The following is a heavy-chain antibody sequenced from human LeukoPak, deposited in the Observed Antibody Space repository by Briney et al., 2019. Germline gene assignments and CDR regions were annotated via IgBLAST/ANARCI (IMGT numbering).Heavy chain of an antibody. J-gene: IGHJ6*02. V-gene: IGHV4-59*08. CDR2: IYYSGST. CDR1: GGSISSYY. D-gene: IGHD3-22*01. Sequence: SETLSLTCTVSGGSISSYYWSWIRQPPGKGLEWIGYIYYSGSTNYNPSLKSRVTISVDTSKNQFSLKLSSVTAADTAVYYCARHIRPYYYDSSGYLRYYYYYGMDVWGQGTTVTVS. CDR3: ARHIRPYYYDSSGYLRYYYYYGMDV.